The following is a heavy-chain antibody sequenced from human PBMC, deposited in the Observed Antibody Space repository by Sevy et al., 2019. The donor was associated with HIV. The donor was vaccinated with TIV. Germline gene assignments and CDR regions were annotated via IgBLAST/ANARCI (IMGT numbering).Heavy chain of an antibody. D-gene: IGHD6-13*01. V-gene: IGHV3-7*01. Sequence: GGYLRLSCAASGFSLNSYWMSWVRQAPGKGLEWVANMNQDGSVKYYVDSVKGRFTISRDNARNLLYLQMNSLRAEDTALYYSLRAIAATGSFWGQGTQVTVSS. CDR1: GFSLNSYW. CDR3: LRAIAATGSF. J-gene: IGHJ4*02. CDR2: MNQDGSVK.